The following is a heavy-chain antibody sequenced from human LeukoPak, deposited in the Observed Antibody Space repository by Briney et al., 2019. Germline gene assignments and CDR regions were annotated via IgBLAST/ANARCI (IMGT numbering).Heavy chain of an antibody. Sequence: SGGSLILSCVASGFTFSSYSMNWVRQAPGKGLEWVSSISSSSSYIYYADSVKGRFTISRDNAKNSLYLQMNSLRAEDTAVYYCARQSITMTQYYFDYWGQGTLVTVSS. D-gene: IGHD3-22*01. V-gene: IGHV3-21*01. J-gene: IGHJ4*02. CDR2: ISSSSSYI. CDR3: ARQSITMTQYYFDY. CDR1: GFTFSSYS.